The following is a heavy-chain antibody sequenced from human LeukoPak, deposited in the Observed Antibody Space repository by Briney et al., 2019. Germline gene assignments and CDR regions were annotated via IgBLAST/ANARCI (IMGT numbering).Heavy chain of an antibody. D-gene: IGHD3-22*01. CDR3: ARHAADSSGLYNYSGMDV. CDR1: GASTSTSHFY. V-gene: IGHV4-39*01. CDR2: IYYSGST. J-gene: IGHJ6*02. Sequence: SETLSLTCTVSGASTSTSHFYWGWIRLPPGKGLEWIGGIYYSGSTSYNPSLESRVTISVDTSKNQLSLRLSLVTAADTAVYYCARHAADSSGLYNYSGMDVWGQGTTVTVSS.